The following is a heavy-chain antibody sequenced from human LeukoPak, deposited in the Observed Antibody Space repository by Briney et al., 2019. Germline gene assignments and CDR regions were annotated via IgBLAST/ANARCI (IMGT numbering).Heavy chain of an antibody. CDR2: VYHSGST. J-gene: IGHJ4*02. CDR3: ASSSIAARPDY. Sequence: SETLSLTCTVSGGSISSGGYYWSWIRQPSGKGLEWIGYVYHSGSTYYNPSLKSRVTISVDRSKNQFSLKLSSVTAADTAVYYCASSSIAARPDYWGQGTLVTVSS. CDR1: GGSISSGGYY. D-gene: IGHD6-6*01. V-gene: IGHV4-30-2*01.